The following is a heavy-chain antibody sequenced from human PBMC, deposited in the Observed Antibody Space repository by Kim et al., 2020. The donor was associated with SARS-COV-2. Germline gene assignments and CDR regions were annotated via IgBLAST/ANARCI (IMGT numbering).Heavy chain of an antibody. V-gene: IGHV3-74*01. D-gene: IGHD5-18*01. CDR3: AGDPDSSGYSWFDP. J-gene: IGHJ5*02. Sequence: ADSGKGRFTISRDNAKNTLYLQMNSLRAEDTAVYYCAGDPDSSGYSWFDPWGQGILVTVSS.